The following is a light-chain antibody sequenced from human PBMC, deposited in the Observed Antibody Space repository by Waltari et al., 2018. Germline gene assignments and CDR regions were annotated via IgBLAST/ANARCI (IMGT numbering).Light chain of an antibody. CDR3: QQYYSTPPT. Sequence: VSLGERATINCKSSQSVLYSSNNKNYLAWYQQKPGQPPKLLIYWASTRESGVPDRFSGSGSGTDFTLTISSLQAEDVAVYYCQQYYSTPPTFGQGTKVGIK. V-gene: IGKV4-1*01. J-gene: IGKJ1*01. CDR2: WAS. CDR1: QSVLYSSNNKNY.